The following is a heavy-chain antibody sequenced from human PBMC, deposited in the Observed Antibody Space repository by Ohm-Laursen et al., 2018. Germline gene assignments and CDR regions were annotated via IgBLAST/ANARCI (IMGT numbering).Heavy chain of an antibody. CDR1: GGSISSYY. D-gene: IGHD2-2*02. V-gene: IGHV4-4*07. CDR2: IYTSGST. J-gene: IGHJ6*02. Sequence: TLSLTCTVSGGSISSYYWSWIRQPAGKGLEWIGRIYTSGSTNYNPSLKSRVTMSVDTSKNQFSLKLSSVTAADTAVYYCAREGIVVVPAAIDSHYYYYYGMDVWGQGTTVTVSS. CDR3: AREGIVVVPAAIDSHYYYYYGMDV.